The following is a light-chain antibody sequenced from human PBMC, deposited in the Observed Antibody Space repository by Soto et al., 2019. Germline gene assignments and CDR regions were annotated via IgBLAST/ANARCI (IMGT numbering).Light chain of an antibody. V-gene: IGLV2-23*01. Sequence: HSALTQPASVSGSPGQSITISCTGTSSDVGSYNLVSWYQQHPGKAPKLMIYEGSKRPSGVSNRFSGSKSGNTASLTISGLQAEDEADYYCCSYAGSSTFPYVFGTGTKLTVL. J-gene: IGLJ1*01. CDR3: CSYAGSSTFPYV. CDR2: EGS. CDR1: SSDVGSYNL.